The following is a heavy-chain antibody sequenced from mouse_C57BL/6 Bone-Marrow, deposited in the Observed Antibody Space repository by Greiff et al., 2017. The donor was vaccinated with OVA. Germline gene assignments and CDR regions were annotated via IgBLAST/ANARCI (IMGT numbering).Heavy chain of an antibody. D-gene: IGHD3-3*01. V-gene: IGHV5-4*01. CDR1: GFTFSSYA. CDR3: ARDRGAY. J-gene: IGHJ3*01. Sequence: EVKLVESGGGLVKPGGSLKLSCAASGFTFSSYAMSWVRQTPEKRLEWVATISDGGSYTYYPDNVKGRFTISRDNAKNNLYLQMSHLKSEDTAMDYCARDRGAYWGQGTLVTVSA. CDR2: ISDGGSYT.